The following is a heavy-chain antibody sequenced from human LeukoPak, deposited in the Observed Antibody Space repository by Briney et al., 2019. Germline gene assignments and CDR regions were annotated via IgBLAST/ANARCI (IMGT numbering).Heavy chain of an antibody. D-gene: IGHD1-26*01. CDR2: ISSSSSYI. CDR3: AREQIVGATHFDY. Sequence: TGGSLRLSCAASGFTFSSYSMNWVRQAPGKGLEWVSSISSSSSYIYYADSVKGRFTISRDNAKNSLYLQMNSLRAEDTAVYYCAREQIVGATHFDYWGQGTLVTVSS. CDR1: GFTFSSYS. J-gene: IGHJ4*02. V-gene: IGHV3-21*01.